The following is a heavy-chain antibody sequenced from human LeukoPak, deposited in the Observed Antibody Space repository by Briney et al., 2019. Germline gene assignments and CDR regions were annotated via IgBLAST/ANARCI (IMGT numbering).Heavy chain of an antibody. CDR3: AKGGSGWSYYFDF. J-gene: IGHJ4*02. CDR1: GFTFRSYS. V-gene: IGHV3-43*02. CDR2: ISGDGGST. Sequence: PGGSLRLSCAASGFTFRSYSMNWVRQAPGKGLEWVSLISGDGGSTYYADSVKGRFTISRDNSKNSLYLQMNSLSTEDTALYYCAKGGSGWSYYFDFWGQGTLVTVSS. D-gene: IGHD6-19*01.